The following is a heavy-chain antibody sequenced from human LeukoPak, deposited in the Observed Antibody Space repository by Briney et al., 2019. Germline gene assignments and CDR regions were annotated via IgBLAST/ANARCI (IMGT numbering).Heavy chain of an antibody. CDR2: IIPILGIA. D-gene: IGHD1-26*01. CDR3: ALDLVGATEIDY. J-gene: IGHJ4*02. CDR1: GGTFSSYA. V-gene: IGHV1-69*04. Sequence: SVKVSCKASGGTFSSYAISWVRQAPGQGLEWMGRIIPILGIANYAQKFQGRVTITADKSTSTAYMELSSLRSEDTAVYYCALDLVGATEIDYWGQGTLVTVSS.